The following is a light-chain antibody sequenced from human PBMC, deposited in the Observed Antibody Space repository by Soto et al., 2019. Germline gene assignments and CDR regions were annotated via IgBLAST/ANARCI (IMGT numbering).Light chain of an antibody. CDR3: LQANSYPLT. Sequence: ITQHVPVLLAYVGDRVIITCRASQGISHWLAWYQQKPGKAPKFLIYTASSLHSGVPSRFSGSGSGTDFTLTISSLQPEDFATYYCLQANSYPLTFGGGTKVDIK. CDR2: TAS. CDR1: QGISHW. J-gene: IGKJ4*01. V-gene: IGKV1-12*01.